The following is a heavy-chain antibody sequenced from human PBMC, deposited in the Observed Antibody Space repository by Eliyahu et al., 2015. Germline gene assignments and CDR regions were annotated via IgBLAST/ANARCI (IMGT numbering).Heavy chain of an antibody. Sequence: QVQLVQSGAEVKKPGSSVKVSCKASGGTFXSYAIXWGRQAPGQGLEWMGGIIPIFGTANYAQKFQGRVTITADESTSTAYMELSSLRSEDTAVYYCARDRKPDYYGSGSPAYGMDVWGQGTTVTVSS. CDR1: GGTFXSYA. CDR3: ARDRKPDYYGSGSPAYGMDV. V-gene: IGHV1-69*01. J-gene: IGHJ6*02. CDR2: IIPIFGTA. D-gene: IGHD3-10*01.